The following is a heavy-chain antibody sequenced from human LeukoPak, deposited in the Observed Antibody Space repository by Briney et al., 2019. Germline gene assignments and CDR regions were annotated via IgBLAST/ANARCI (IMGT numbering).Heavy chain of an antibody. V-gene: IGHV4-39*01. D-gene: IGHD4-11*01. CDR1: GGSIRSSSYY. J-gene: IGHJ4*02. CDR3: ARQTVTTSQGDFDY. CDR2: IYYSGST. Sequence: KPSETLSLTCTVSGGSIRSSSYYWGWVRQPPGKGLEWIGSIYYSGSTYYNPSLKSRVTISVDTSKNQFSLKLTSVTAADTAVYYCARQTVTTSQGDFDYWGQGTLVTVSS.